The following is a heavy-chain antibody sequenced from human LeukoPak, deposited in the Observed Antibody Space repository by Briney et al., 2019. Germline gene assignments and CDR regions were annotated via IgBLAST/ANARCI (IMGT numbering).Heavy chain of an antibody. D-gene: IGHD2-2*01. CDR3: ARVAAAIPRWYFDL. J-gene: IGHJ2*01. V-gene: IGHV1-69*06. Sequence: SVKVSCKTSGGIITNYAISWVRQAPGQGLEWVGVIIPIFGTSNYAQKFQGRVTITADKSTNTAYMELSSLRSEDTAVNYCARVAAAIPRWYFDLWGRGTLVTVSS. CDR2: IIPIFGTS. CDR1: GGIITNYA.